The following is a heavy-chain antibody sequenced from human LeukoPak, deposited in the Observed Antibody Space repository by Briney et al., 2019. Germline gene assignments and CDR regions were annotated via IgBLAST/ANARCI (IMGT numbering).Heavy chain of an antibody. J-gene: IGHJ3*01. V-gene: IGHV4-59*12. CDR1: GDSIRSYY. CDR2: IHYSGST. D-gene: IGHD3-16*01. CDR3: ARLGALHDAFDV. Sequence: SETLSLTCTVSGDSIRSYYWSWIRQPPGKGLEWIGNIHYSGSTKYNSSLKSRVTISVDASNNQFSLRVTSLTAADTAVYYCARLGALHDAFDVWGQGTLVTVSS.